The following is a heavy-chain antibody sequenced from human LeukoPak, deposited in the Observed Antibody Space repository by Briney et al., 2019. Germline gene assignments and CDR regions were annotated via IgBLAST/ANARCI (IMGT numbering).Heavy chain of an antibody. CDR1: GFTFSSYW. Sequence: GGSLRLSCAASGFTFSSYWMHWVRQAPGKGLVWVSRINSDGSSTSYADSVKGRFTISRDNAKNTLYLQMNSLRAEDTAVYYCARSSIAARPDNFDYWGQGTLVTVSS. CDR3: ARSSIAARPDNFDY. J-gene: IGHJ4*02. CDR2: INSDGSST. V-gene: IGHV3-74*01. D-gene: IGHD6-6*01.